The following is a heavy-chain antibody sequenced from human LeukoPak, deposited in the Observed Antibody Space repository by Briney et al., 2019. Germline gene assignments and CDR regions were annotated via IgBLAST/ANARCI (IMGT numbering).Heavy chain of an antibody. Sequence: LSLTCAVYGGSFSGYYWSWIRQPPGKGLEWVSYISSRSATISYADSVKGRFTISIDNAKNSLFLQMNSLRDEDTAVYYCARDQYYSFDYWGQGTLVTVSS. V-gene: IGHV3-11*04. D-gene: IGHD2-21*01. CDR3: ARDQYYSFDY. J-gene: IGHJ4*02. CDR1: GGSFSGYY. CDR2: ISSRSATI.